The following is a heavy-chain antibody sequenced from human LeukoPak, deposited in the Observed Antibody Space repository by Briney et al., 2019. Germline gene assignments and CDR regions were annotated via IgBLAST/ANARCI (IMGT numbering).Heavy chain of an antibody. Sequence: SETLSLTCTVSGGSVRSSSYYWGCIRQPPGKGLEWIGSVHYNGSTCYNPSLGGRVIMSIDTSKNQFSLKLTSVTAADTARYYCARDRGVPRPYYFDQWGQGTLVTVSS. J-gene: IGHJ4*02. V-gene: IGHV4-39*07. CDR3: ARDRGVPRPYYFDQ. CDR1: GGSVRSSSYY. CDR2: VHYNGST. D-gene: IGHD3-10*01.